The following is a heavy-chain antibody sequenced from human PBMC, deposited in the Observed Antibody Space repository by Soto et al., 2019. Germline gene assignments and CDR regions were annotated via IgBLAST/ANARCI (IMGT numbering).Heavy chain of an antibody. CDR3: ARGQVAAAQH. D-gene: IGHD2-15*01. CDR2: INHSGST. CDR1: GGSISSGDYY. Sequence: SETLSLTCTVSGGSISSGDYYWSWIRQPPGKGLEWIGEINHSGSTNYNPSLKSRVTISVDRSKNQFSLKLSSVTAADTAVYYCARGQVAAAQHWGQGTLVTVSS. J-gene: IGHJ4*02. V-gene: IGHV4-30-2*01.